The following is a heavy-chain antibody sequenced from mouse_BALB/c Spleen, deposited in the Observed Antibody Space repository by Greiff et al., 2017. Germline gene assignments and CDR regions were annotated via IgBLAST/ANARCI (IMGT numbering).Heavy chain of an antibody. D-gene: IGHD2-1*01. J-gene: IGHJ2*01. CDR2: IWWVDDK. Sequence: QVTLKESGPGILQPSQTLSLTCSFSGFSLSTSGMCVGWIRQPSGKGLEWLAHIWWVDDKRYNPALKSRLTFSKDTSSNQVFLKIASVDTADTATYYGAGIGFYGNYPYYIDDWGQGTTLAVTS. CDR1: GFSLSTSGMC. CDR3: AGIGFYGNYPYYIDD. V-gene: IGHV8-8*01.